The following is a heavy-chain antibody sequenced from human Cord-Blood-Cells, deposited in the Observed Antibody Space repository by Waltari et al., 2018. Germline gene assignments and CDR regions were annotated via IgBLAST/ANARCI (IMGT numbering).Heavy chain of an antibody. CDR3: ASTRLGIDAFDI. V-gene: IGHV1-18*04. Sequence: QVQLVQSGAEVKKPGASVKVSCKASGYTFTRYGISWVRKAPGQGLEWMGWIGACNGNTNYAQKLKGRVTMTTDTSTSTAYMELRSLRSDDTAVYYCASTRLGIDAFDIWGQGTMVTVSS. CDR2: IGACNGNT. J-gene: IGHJ3*02. CDR1: GYTFTRYG. D-gene: IGHD3-9*01.